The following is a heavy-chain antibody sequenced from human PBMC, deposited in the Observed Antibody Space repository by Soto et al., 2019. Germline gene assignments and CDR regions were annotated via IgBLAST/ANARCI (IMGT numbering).Heavy chain of an antibody. CDR2: IYHSGTA. V-gene: IGHV4-31*03. J-gene: IGHJ4*02. Sequence: SETLSLTCTVSGGSISSGSHYLILIRLHTVKGLEWIGYIYHSGTASYTPSLKSRALISVVTDKNECSFSLQFVTGEDMAPYFCAVVQYPDILTAASPRRSSDYWGQGALDTVSS. D-gene: IGHD3-9*01. CDR1: GGSISSGSHY. CDR3: AVVQYPDILTAASPRRSSDY.